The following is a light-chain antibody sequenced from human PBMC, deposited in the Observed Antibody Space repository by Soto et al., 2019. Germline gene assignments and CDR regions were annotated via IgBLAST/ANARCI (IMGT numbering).Light chain of an antibody. Sequence: EIVMTQSPATMSVSRGERATLSCRASQSVSSNLAWYQKKPGQDPRPLIYDASTRATGIPDRFSGTASGTDFNLTISRLETEDFAVYACQQYGSSTTTFCQPTRLEIK. CDR2: DAS. V-gene: IGKV3-15*01. J-gene: IGKJ5*01. CDR3: QQYGSSTTT. CDR1: QSVSSN.